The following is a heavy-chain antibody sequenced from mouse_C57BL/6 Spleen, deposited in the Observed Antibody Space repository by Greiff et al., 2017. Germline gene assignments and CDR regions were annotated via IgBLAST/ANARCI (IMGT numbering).Heavy chain of an antibody. J-gene: IGHJ4*01. CDR3: TTKGSYGYDEGYYAMDY. V-gene: IGHV14-1*01. CDR2: IDPEDGDT. D-gene: IGHD2-2*01. Sequence: EVQLQQSGAELVRPGASVKLSCTASGFNIKDYYMHWVKQRPEQGLEWIGRIDPEDGDTEYAPKFQGKATMTADTSSNTAYLQLSSLTSEDTAVYYCTTKGSYGYDEGYYAMDYWGQGTSVTVSS. CDR1: GFNIKDYY.